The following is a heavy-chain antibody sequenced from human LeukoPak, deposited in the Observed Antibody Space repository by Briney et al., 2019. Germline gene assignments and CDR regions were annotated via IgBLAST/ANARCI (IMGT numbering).Heavy chain of an antibody. CDR2: INSDGRST. D-gene: IGHD6-13*01. V-gene: IGHV3-74*01. Sequence: GSLRLSCAASGFTFRSYWMHWVRQAPGKGLVWISRINSDGRSTNYADSVKGRFTISRDDAKNTLYLQMNSLRAEDTAVYFCATAVAAAPGAYWGQGTLVTVSS. J-gene: IGHJ4*02. CDR1: GFTFRSYW. CDR3: ATAVAAAPGAY.